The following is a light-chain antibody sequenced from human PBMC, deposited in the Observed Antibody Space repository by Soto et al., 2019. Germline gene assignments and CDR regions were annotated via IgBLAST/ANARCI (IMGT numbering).Light chain of an antibody. CDR3: QQYGDSPQP. CDR2: GAS. V-gene: IGKV3-20*01. J-gene: IGKJ1*01. CDR1: QSVGSS. Sequence: IALTQSPGTLSLSPGETATLSCRASQSVGSSLSWYQQKPGQAPRLLFYGASNRATAIPDRFSGSGFGTDFTLTITRLEPEDFAVYYCQQYGDSPQPFGPGTQVDIK.